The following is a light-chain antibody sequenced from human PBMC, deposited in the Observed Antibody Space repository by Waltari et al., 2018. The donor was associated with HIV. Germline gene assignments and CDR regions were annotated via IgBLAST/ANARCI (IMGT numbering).Light chain of an antibody. CDR2: SAS. CDR3: QQSYSTPVT. V-gene: IGKV1-39*01. Sequence: DSQMTQAPASRSASVGDRGSIPCRASQSISSYLNWYQQKPGKGPTLLIYSASTLQSGVPPRISGSGSGTDFTLPTSSRQPEDFATDYCQQSYSTPVTFGPGTKVEIK. J-gene: IGKJ3*01. CDR1: QSISSY.